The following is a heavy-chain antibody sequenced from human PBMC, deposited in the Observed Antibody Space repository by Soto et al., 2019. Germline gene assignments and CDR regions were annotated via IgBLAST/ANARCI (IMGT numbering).Heavy chain of an antibody. V-gene: IGHV3-11*06. Sequence: GGYLRLSCAASGFTFSDYYMSWIRQAPGKGLEWVSYISSSSSYTNYADSVKGRFTISRDNAKNSLYLQMNSLRAEDTAVYYCARDSTTRRPTHYDYWGQGTLVTVSS. CDR1: GFTFSDYY. CDR2: ISSSSSYT. D-gene: IGHD2-2*01. CDR3: ARDSTTRRPTHYDY. J-gene: IGHJ4*02.